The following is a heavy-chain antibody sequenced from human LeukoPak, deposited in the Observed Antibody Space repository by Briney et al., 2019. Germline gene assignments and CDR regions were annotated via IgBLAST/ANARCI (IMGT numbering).Heavy chain of an antibody. CDR2: IYYSGST. J-gene: IGHJ4*02. CDR1: GGSISSYY. CDR3: ARGLGSRGPSPHR. D-gene: IGHD6-13*01. V-gene: IGHV4-59*01. Sequence: SETLSLTCTVSGGSISSYYWSWIRHPPGKGLEWIGYIYYSGSTNYNPSLKSRVTISVDTSKNQFSLKLSSVTAADTAVYYCARGLGSRGPSPHRWGQGTLVTVSS.